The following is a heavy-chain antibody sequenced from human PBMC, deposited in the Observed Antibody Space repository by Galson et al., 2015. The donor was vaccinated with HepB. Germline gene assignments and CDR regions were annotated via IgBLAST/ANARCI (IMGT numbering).Heavy chain of an antibody. D-gene: IGHD4-11*01. V-gene: IGHV3-21*01. CDR3: ARDPGLHGMDV. CDR1: GFPFSDYT. CDR2: VSAYSNFI. Sequence: SLRLSCAASGFPFSDYTMNWVRQAPGKGLEWVSSVSAYSNFIYYADSVKGRLTISRDNAKNSLYLQMTSLRAEDTAVYFCARDPGLHGMDVWGRGTTVTVS. J-gene: IGHJ6*02.